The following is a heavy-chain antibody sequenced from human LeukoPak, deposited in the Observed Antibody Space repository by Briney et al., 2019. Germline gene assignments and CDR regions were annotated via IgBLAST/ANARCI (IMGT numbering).Heavy chain of an antibody. CDR3: AKVLVVVAASCFDY. CDR1: GFTFSSYA. J-gene: IGHJ4*02. Sequence: PGGSLRLSCAAPGFTFSSYAMSWVRQAPGKGLEWVSAISGSGGSTYYADSVKGRITISRGNSKNTLYLQMNSLRAEDTAVYCCAKVLVVVAASCFDYWGQGTLVSVSS. D-gene: IGHD2-15*01. V-gene: IGHV3-23*01. CDR2: ISGSGGST.